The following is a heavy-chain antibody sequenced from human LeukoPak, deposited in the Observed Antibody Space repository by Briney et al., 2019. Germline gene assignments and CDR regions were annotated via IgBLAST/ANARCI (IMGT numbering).Heavy chain of an antibody. J-gene: IGHJ4*02. D-gene: IGHD1-1*01. V-gene: IGHV3-7*01. CDR1: GFTFSSYW. Sequence: GGSLRLSCVASGFTFSSYWMSWMRQAPGKGLEWVANIKYDGNEEYYVDSVKGRFTISRDNAKNSLYLQLNNLRVEDTAVYYCKSGGAAPGSFDYWGQGTLVTVSP. CDR2: IKYDGNEE. CDR3: KSGGAAPGSFDY.